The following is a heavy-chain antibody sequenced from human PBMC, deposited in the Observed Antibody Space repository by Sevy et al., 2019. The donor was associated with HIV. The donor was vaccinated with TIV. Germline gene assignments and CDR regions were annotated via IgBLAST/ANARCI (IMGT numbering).Heavy chain of an antibody. CDR2: INQGGSEK. V-gene: IGHV3-7*01. Sequence: GGSLRLSCAASGFTFSAYWMHWVRQAPGKGLEWVANINQGGSEKYYVDSVKGQFTISRDNAKNSLFLQMNSLRAEDTTVYYCARALAAAASSWGQGALVTVSS. CDR1: GFTFSAYW. CDR3: ARALAAAASS. J-gene: IGHJ5*02. D-gene: IGHD6-13*01.